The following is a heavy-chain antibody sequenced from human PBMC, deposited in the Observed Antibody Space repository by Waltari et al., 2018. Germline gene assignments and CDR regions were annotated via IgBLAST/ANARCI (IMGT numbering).Heavy chain of an antibody. V-gene: IGHV4-39*07. CDR3: ARRPGYYDSSGYYSVPFDY. Sequence: QLQLQESGPGLVKPSETLSLTCTVSGGSISSSSYYWGWIRQPPGKGLEWIGSIYYSGSTYYNPSRKSRVTISVDTSKNQFSLKLSSVTAADTAVYYCARRPGYYDSSGYYSVPFDYWGQGTLVTVSS. J-gene: IGHJ4*02. CDR1: GGSISSSSYY. CDR2: IYYSGST. D-gene: IGHD3-22*01.